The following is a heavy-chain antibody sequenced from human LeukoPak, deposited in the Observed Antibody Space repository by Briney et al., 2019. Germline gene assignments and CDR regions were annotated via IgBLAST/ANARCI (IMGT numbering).Heavy chain of an antibody. CDR2: INPSGGST. J-gene: IGHJ4*02. D-gene: IGHD6-13*01. Sequence: GASVKVSCKASGYTFTSYYMHWVRQAPGQGLEWMGIINPSGGSTSYTQKFQGRVAMTRDTSTSTVYMELSSLRSEDTAVYYCARDSGMKQQLEYFDYWGQGTLVTVSS. CDR1: GYTFTSYY. CDR3: ARDSGMKQQLEYFDY. V-gene: IGHV1-46*01.